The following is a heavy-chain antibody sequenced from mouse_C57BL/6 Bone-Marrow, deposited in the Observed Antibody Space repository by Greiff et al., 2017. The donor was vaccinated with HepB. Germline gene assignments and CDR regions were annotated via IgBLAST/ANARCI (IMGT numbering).Heavy chain of an antibody. CDR3: ARRRGSSYDSYYAMDY. V-gene: IGHV1-55*01. D-gene: IGHD1-1*01. CDR2: IYPGSGST. J-gene: IGHJ4*01. Sequence: QVQLQQPGAELVKPGASVKMSCKASGYTFTSYWITWVKQRPGQGLQWIGDIYPGSGSTNYNEKFKSKATLTVDTSSSTAYMQLSSLTSEDSAVYYCARRRGSSYDSYYAMDYWGQGTSVTVSS. CDR1: GYTFTSYW.